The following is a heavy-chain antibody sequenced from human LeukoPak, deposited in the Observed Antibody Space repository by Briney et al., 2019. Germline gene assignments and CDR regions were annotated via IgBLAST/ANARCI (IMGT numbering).Heavy chain of an antibody. CDR2: IYYSGST. J-gene: IGHJ3*02. Sequence: SQTLSLTCTVSGGSISSGDYYWSWIRQPPGKGLQWIGHIYYSGSTYYNPSLKGRVTISVDTSKNQFSLKLSSVTAADTAVYYCTRAPDDLLHGRAFDIWGQGTTVTVSS. D-gene: IGHD1-1*01. V-gene: IGHV4-30-4*08. CDR1: GGSISSGDYY. CDR3: TRAPDDLLHGRAFDI.